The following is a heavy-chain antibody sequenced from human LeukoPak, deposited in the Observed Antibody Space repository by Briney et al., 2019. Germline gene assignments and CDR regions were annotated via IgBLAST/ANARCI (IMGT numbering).Heavy chain of an antibody. Sequence: SETLSLTCAVYGGSFSGYYWSWIRQSPGKGLEWIGEINHSGSTNYNPSLKSRVTISVDTSKNQFSLKLSSVTAADTAVYYCARTRPGAVIDYWGQGTLVTVSS. D-gene: IGHD3-10*01. CDR3: ARTRPGAVIDY. CDR2: INHSGST. CDR1: GGSFSGYY. V-gene: IGHV4-34*01. J-gene: IGHJ4*02.